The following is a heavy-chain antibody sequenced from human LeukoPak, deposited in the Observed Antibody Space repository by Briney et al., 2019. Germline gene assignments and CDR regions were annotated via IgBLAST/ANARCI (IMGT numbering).Heavy chain of an antibody. CDR2: IHHSGSP. CDR1: GYSISRENW. J-gene: IGHJ3*02. Sequence: ASGTLSLTCAVSGYSISRENWWSWLRQSPGKGLEYIGEIHHSGSPRYNPSLQSRVTISMDKSKNQFSLKLSSVTAADTAVYYCARPYTSGYRGAFDIWGQGTMVTVSS. CDR3: ARPYTSGYRGAFDI. D-gene: IGHD6-19*01. V-gene: IGHV4-4*02.